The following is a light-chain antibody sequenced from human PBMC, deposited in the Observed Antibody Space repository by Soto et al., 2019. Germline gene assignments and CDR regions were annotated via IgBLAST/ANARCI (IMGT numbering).Light chain of an antibody. CDR3: AAWDDSLSGRYWV. V-gene: IGLV1-47*01. Sequence: QPVLTQPPSASGTPGQRVTISCSGSSSNIGSNYVYWYQQLPGTAPKLLIYRNNQRPSGVPDRFSGSKSGTSASLAISGLRSEDEADYYCAAWDDSLSGRYWVFGGGPKLTVL. CDR1: SSNIGSNY. CDR2: RNN. J-gene: IGLJ3*02.